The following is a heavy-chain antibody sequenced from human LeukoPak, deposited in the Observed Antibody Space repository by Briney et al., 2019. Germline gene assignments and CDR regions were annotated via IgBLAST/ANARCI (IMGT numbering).Heavy chain of an antibody. D-gene: IGHD6-13*01. CDR3: ARDHRAAAGTFDY. V-gene: IGHV3-11*01. Sequence: GGSLRLSCAASGFTFSDYYMSWIRQAPGKGLEWVSYISSSGSTIYYADSVKGRFTIARHNAKNSLYLQMNSLRAEDRAVYYCARDHRAAAGTFDYCGQGTLVTVSS. J-gene: IGHJ4*02. CDR1: GFTFSDYY. CDR2: ISSSGSTI.